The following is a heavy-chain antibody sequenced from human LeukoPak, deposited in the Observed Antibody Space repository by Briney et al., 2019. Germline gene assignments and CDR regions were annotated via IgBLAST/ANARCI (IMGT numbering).Heavy chain of an antibody. CDR1: GGSISSYY. CDR3: ARRGYSYGSRGAFDI. CDR2: IYYSGST. V-gene: IGHV4-59*01. J-gene: IGHJ3*02. D-gene: IGHD5-18*01. Sequence: SETLSLTCTVSGGSISSYYWSWIRQPPGKGLEWSGYIYYSGSTNYNPSLKSRVTISVDTSKNQFSLKLSSVTAADTAVYYCARRGYSYGSRGAFDIWGQGTMVTVSS.